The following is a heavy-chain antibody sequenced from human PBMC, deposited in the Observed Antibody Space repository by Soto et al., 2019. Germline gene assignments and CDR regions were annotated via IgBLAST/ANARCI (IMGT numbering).Heavy chain of an antibody. CDR2: IRSKAYGGTT. CDR3: TRVGLRFLEWLSRVIDD. Sequence: GGSLRLSCTASGFTFGDYAMSWFRQAPGKGLEWVGFIRSKAYGGTTEYAASVKGRFTISRDDSKSIAYLQMNSLKTEDTAVYYCTRVGLRFLEWLSRVIDDWGQGTLVTVSS. D-gene: IGHD3-3*01. V-gene: IGHV3-49*03. CDR1: GFTFGDYA. J-gene: IGHJ4*02.